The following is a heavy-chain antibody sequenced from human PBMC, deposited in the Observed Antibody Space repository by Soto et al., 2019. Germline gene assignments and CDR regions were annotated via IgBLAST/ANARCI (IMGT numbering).Heavy chain of an antibody. CDR2: INPSGGST. Sequence: GASVKVSCKASGYTFTSYHMHWVRQAPGQGLEWMGIINPSGGSTSYAQKFQGRVTITADESTSTAYMELSSLRSEDTAVYYCASRDSMPRHNWFDPWGQGTLVTVSS. V-gene: IGHV1-46*01. CDR1: GYTFTSYH. D-gene: IGHD2-2*01. J-gene: IGHJ5*02. CDR3: ASRDSMPRHNWFDP.